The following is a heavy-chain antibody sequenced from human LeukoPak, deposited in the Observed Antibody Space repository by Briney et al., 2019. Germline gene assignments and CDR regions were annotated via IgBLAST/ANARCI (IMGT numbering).Heavy chain of an antibody. D-gene: IGHD3-22*01. V-gene: IGHV4-30-4*01. CDR1: GGSINSGDYY. CDR2: IYYSGST. CDR3: ASLTMIVVVTTDAFDI. Sequence: SETLSLTCTVSGGSINSGDYYWSWIRQPPGKGLEWIGYIYYSGSTYYNPSLESRITISVDTSKNQFSLKLSSVTAAGTAVYYCASLTMIVVVTTDAFDIWGQGTMVTVSS. J-gene: IGHJ3*02.